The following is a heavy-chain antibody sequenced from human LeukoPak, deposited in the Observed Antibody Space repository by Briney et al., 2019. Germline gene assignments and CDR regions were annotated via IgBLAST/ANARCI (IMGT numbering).Heavy chain of an antibody. D-gene: IGHD2-8*01. J-gene: IGHJ6*02. CDR2: MNPNSGNT. V-gene: IGHV1-8*01. Sequence: EASVKVSCKASGYTFTSYDINWVRQATGQGLEWMGWMNPNSGNTGYAQKFQGRVTMTRNTSISTAYMELSSLRSEDTAVYYCARMTHTKILYGYYYGMDVWGQRTTVTVSS. CDR1: GYTFTSYD. CDR3: ARMTHTKILYGYYYGMDV.